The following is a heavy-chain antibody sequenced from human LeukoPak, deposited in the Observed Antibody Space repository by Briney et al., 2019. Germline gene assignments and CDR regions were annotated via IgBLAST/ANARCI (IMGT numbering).Heavy chain of an antibody. CDR3: AKGGMSMIRGGAFDY. CDR1: GLTFGNYD. Sequence: GGPLRLSCRVSGLTFGNYDMSWVRQAPGKGLEGVSGVSGSGDSKYYVDSVEGRFTIYRDNSKNTLFLQMDILGAEDTAVYYCAKGGMSMIRGGAFDYWGQGSRVTVSS. D-gene: IGHD3-10*01. V-gene: IGHV3-23*01. J-gene: IGHJ4*02. CDR2: VSGSGDSK.